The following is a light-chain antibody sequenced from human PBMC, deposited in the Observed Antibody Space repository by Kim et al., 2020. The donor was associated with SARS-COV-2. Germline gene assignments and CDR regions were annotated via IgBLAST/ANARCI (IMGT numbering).Light chain of an antibody. J-gene: IGLJ2*01. V-gene: IGLV3-1*01. CDR1: TLGNKY. CDR3: QAWDSITVV. Sequence: SYELTQPPSVSVSPGRTASITCSGDTLGNKYACWYQQKPGQSPVLVIYQDTKRPSGIPERFSGSNSGNTATLTISGTQAMDEADYYCQAWDSITVVFGGG. CDR2: QDT.